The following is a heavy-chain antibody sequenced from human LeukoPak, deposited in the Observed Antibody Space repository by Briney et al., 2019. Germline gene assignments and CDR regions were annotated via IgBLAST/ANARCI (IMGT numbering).Heavy chain of an antibody. CDR1: GFTFSSYW. Sequence: GGSLRLSCAASGFTFSSYWMRWVRQAPGKGLVWVSRISTDASSTTYADSVKGRFTISRDNAKDTLYLQMNSLRAEDTAVYYCTGHHQAYSRTYWGQGTLVTVSS. J-gene: IGHJ4*02. CDR2: ISTDASST. D-gene: IGHD6-13*01. V-gene: IGHV3-74*01. CDR3: TGHHQAYSRTY.